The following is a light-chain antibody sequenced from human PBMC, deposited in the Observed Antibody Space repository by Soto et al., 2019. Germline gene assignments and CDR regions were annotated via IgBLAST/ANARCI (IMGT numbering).Light chain of an antibody. V-gene: IGKV4-1*01. J-gene: IGKJ2*01. CDR3: HQYYPAPFT. CDR1: QSALYTSNNKNY. CDR2: WAS. Sequence: DIVMTQSPDSLAVSLGERATINCKSSQSALYTSNNKNYLAWYQQKPGQPPKLLIYWASTRDSGVPDRFSGSGSGTDFSLTISSLQAEDVAIYYCHQYYPAPFTFGHGTKLEI.